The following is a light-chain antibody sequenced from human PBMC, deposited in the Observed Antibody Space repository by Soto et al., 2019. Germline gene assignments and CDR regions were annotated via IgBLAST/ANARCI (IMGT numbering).Light chain of an antibody. CDR1: NNDVGGYKY. Sequence: QSALTQPASVSGSPGQSITISCTGTNNDVGGYKYVSWYQQHPGKAPKLMIYEVSNRPSGVSDRFSGSKSGNTASLTISGLQADDEGNYYCGSYTSSSTLVFGGGTKVTVL. CDR2: EVS. CDR3: GSYTSSSTLV. V-gene: IGLV2-14*01. J-gene: IGLJ3*02.